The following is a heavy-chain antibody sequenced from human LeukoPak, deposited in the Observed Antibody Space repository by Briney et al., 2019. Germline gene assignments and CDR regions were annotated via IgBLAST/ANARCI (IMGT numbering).Heavy chain of an antibody. CDR2: IYTSGST. V-gene: IGHV4-61*02. J-gene: IGHJ4*02. CDR3: ARKSN. CDR1: GGSVSSGSDF. Sequence: SETLSLTCSVSGGSVSSGSDFRIWIRQPAGKGLEWIGRIYTSGSTTYNPSLKSRVTISLDTTKNQISLTLSSVTAADTAVYYCARKSNWGQGTLVTVSS.